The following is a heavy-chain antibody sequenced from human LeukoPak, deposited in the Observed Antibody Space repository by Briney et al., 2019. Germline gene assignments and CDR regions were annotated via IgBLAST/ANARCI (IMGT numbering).Heavy chain of an antibody. CDR1: GFPFSVSW. D-gene: IGHD3-3*01. V-gene: IGHV3-74*01. CDR3: AKDWFATTDY. Sequence: GGSLRLSCAASGFPFSVSWMHWFRHVPGKGLMWVSRITTDEATTYADSVRGRFSISRDNAKNTVYLQMNSLRVEDTAVYYCAKDWFATTDYWGQGILVTVSS. CDR2: ITTDEAT. J-gene: IGHJ4*02.